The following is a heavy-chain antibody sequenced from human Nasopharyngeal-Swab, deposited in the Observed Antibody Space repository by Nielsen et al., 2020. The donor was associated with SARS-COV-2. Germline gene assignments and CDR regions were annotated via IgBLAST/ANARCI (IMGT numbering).Heavy chain of an antibody. D-gene: IGHD6-19*01. Sequence: GGSLRLSCPASGFTFSSYGMHWVRQAPGKGLEWVAAISYDGSNKYYADSVKGRFTISRDNPKNTLYLQMNSLRAEDTAVYYCAKDWISGWVGYFDLWGRGTLVTVSS. V-gene: IGHV3-30*18. CDR1: GFTFSSYG. CDR2: ISYDGSNK. J-gene: IGHJ2*01. CDR3: AKDWISGWVGYFDL.